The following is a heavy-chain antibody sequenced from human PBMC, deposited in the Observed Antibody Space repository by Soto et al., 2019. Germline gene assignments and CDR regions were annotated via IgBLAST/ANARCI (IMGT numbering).Heavy chain of an antibody. CDR2: INPDIGNT. Sequence: ASVKVSCKASGYTFTSYSMHWVRQGPGQRFEWMGWINPDIGNTKYSQKFHGRVTITRDTSASTAYMELTSLTSEDTAVYYCARVKATADGGSSFDPWGQGTPVTVSS. CDR1: GYTFTSYS. V-gene: IGHV1-3*01. CDR3: ARVKATADGGSSFDP. D-gene: IGHD2-15*01. J-gene: IGHJ5*02.